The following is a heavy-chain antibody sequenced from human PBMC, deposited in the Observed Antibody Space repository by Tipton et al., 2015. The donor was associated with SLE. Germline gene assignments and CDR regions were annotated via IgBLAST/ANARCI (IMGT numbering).Heavy chain of an antibody. Sequence: QVQLVQSGAEVKKPGASVRVSCEASGYTFSNSDSIGWVRQAPGQGLEWMGWISTYNGNTNYAQRIQGRVTMTTDTSTSTAYMEVRSLRSDDPAVYYCGWGAADCVYAFDCWGQGTMVTVSP. J-gene: IGHJ3*01. CDR2: ISTYNGNT. CDR1: GYTFSNSDS. D-gene: IGHD3/OR15-3a*01. V-gene: IGHV1-18*01. CDR3: GWGAADCVYAFDC.